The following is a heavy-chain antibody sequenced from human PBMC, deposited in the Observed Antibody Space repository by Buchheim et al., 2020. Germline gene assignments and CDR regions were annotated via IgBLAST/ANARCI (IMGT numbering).Heavy chain of an antibody. CDR3: ARNVGGDYYDSSGYQV. J-gene: IGHJ4*02. CDR2: INPSGGST. V-gene: IGHV1-46*01. Sequence: QVQLVQSGAEVKKPGASVKVSCKASGYTFTSYYMHWVRQAPGQGLEWMGIINPSGGSTSYAQKFQGRVTMTRDTSTRTVYMELSSLRSEDTAVYYCARNVGGDYYDSSGYQVWGQGTL. D-gene: IGHD3-22*01. CDR1: GYTFTSYY.